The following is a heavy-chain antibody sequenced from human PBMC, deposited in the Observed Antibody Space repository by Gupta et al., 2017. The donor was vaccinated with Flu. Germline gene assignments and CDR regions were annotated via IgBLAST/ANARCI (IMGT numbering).Heavy chain of an antibody. CDR2: INPSGGST. D-gene: IGHD6-19*01. V-gene: IGHV1-46*01. CDR3: ARESREAVAGTRYFDY. J-gene: IGHJ4*02. Sequence: QVQLVQSGAEVKKPGASVKVSCKASGYTFTSSYMHWVLQAPGQGLEWMGIINPSGGSTSYAQKFQGRVTMTRDTSTSTVYMELSSLRSEDTAVYYCARESREAVAGTRYFDYWGQGTLVTVLL. CDR1: GYTFTSSY.